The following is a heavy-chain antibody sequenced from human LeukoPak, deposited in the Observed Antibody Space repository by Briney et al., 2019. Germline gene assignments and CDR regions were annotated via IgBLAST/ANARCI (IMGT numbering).Heavy chain of an antibody. V-gene: IGHV1-69*13. CDR3: ARVGSGYDSYWFDP. D-gene: IGHD5-12*01. CDR1: GGTFSSYA. CDR2: IIPIFGIA. J-gene: IGHJ5*02. Sequence: GASVKVSCKASGGTFSSYAISWVRQAPGQGLEWMGGIIPIFGIANYAQKFQGRVTITADESTSTAYMELSSLRSEDTAVYYCARVGSGYDSYWFDPWGQGTLVTVSS.